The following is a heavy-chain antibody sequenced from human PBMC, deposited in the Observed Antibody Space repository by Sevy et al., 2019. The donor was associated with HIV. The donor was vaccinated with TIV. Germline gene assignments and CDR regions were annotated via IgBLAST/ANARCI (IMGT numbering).Heavy chain of an antibody. CDR2: ISAGGTTT. Sequence: GESPKISCAASGFIFSNYPMSWVRHSPGKGLEWVSDISAGGTTTYYADSVEGRFTISRDNSKNTVSLQMNSLGAEDTAIYYCAKRYCSTITCYDDDFWNPYYFYGLDVWGQGISVTVSS. J-gene: IGHJ6*02. CDR1: GFIFSNYP. V-gene: IGHV3-23*01. D-gene: IGHD2-2*01. CDR3: AKRYCSTITCYDDDFWNPYYFYGLDV.